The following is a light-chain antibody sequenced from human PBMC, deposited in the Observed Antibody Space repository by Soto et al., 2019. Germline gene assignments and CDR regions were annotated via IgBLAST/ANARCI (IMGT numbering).Light chain of an antibody. CDR1: QSVNSN. CDR3: QQYNNWPPTWT. CDR2: GAS. V-gene: IGKV3-15*01. J-gene: IGKJ1*01. Sequence: EIVMTQSPATLSVSPGERVTLSCRASQSVNSNLAWYQQEPGRAPRLLIYGASTRAPGIPARFSGSGSGTEFTLTISSLQSEDFAVYYCQQYNNWPPTWTFGQGTKVDTK.